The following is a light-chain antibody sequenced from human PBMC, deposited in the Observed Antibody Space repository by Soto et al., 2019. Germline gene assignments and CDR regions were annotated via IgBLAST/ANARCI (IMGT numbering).Light chain of an antibody. CDR3: SSYTDFNNVL. J-gene: IGLJ3*02. CDR1: SSDVRDYNF. CDR2: EAT. V-gene: IGLV2-8*01. Sequence: QSALTQPPSASGSPGQSVTISCTGTSSDVRDYNFISWYQQYPGKAPKLMIYEATKRPSGVPDRFSGSSSVNMASLTVSGLQAEDEADYYCSSYTDFNNVLFGGGTKVTVL.